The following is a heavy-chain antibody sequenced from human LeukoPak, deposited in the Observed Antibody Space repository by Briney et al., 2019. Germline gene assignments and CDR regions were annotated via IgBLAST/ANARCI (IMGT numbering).Heavy chain of an antibody. CDR2: ISVSGNT. CDR3: AKAPVTTCSGAYCYPFDY. CDR1: GFTLSSYA. V-gene: IGHV3-23*01. Sequence: GGSLRLSCAASGFTLSSYAMSWVRQGPGKGLEWVSAISVSGNTYHADSVKGRFTISRDSSKNTLYLQMNSLTAGDAAVYYCAKAPVTTCSGAYCYPFDYWRQGTLVTVSS. D-gene: IGHD2-15*01. J-gene: IGHJ4*02.